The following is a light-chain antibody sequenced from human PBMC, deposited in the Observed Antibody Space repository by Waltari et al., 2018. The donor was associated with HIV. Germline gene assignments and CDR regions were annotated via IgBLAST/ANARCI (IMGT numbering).Light chain of an antibody. CDR3: QHYSNWPPWT. CDR2: GAS. V-gene: IGKV3-15*01. Sequence: EILMTQSPATLSVSPGERFTLSCRASQSVSTNLAWYQQKPGQAPRLLIYGASFTATDIPARFSASGSGTEFTLTINSLQSEDFAVYYCQHYSNWPPWTFGQGTRVEFK. J-gene: IGKJ1*01. CDR1: QSVSTN.